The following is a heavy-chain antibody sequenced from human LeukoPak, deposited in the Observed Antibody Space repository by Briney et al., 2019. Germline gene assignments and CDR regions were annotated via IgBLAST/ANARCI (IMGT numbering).Heavy chain of an antibody. CDR1: GGSISSYY. V-gene: IGHV4-4*07. J-gene: IGHJ5*02. Sequence: SETLSLTCTVSGGSISSYYWSWIRQPAGKGLEWIGRIYTSGSTNYNPSLKSRVTMSVDTSKNQFSLKLSSVTAADTAVYYCARDPFKCFYGSGSSWFDPWGQGTLVTVSS. D-gene: IGHD3-10*01. CDR2: IYTSGST. CDR3: ARDPFKCFYGSGSSWFDP.